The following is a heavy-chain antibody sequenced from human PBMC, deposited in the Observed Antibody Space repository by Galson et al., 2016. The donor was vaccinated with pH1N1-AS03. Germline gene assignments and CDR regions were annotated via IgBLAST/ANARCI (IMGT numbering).Heavy chain of an antibody. CDR1: GFSLSTSGVG. CDR2: IYWNDDI. Sequence: PALVKPTQTLTLTCTFSGFSLSTSGVGVGWIRQAPGKAPEWLAIIYWNDDIRYSPPLRNRLTITKDTSKSQVVLTMTNMDPVDTATYFCARAYYGDFADWFDPWGQGTLVTVSS. D-gene: IGHD4-17*01. CDR3: ARAYYGDFADWFDP. V-gene: IGHV2-5*01. J-gene: IGHJ5*02.